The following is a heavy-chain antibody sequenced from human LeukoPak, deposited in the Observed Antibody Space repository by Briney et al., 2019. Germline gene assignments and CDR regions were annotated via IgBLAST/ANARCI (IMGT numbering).Heavy chain of an antibody. J-gene: IGHJ4*02. V-gene: IGHV3-23*01. CDR2: ISGSGGST. D-gene: IGHD3-10*01. CDR1: GFTFSSYA. CDR3: ARSIRYGSGSYYTPYDY. Sequence: LTGGSLRLSCAASGFTFSSYAMSWVRQAPGKGLEWVSAISGSGGSTYYADSVKGRFTISRDNSKNTLYLQMNSLRAEDTAVYYCARSIRYGSGSYYTPYDYWGQGTLVTVSS.